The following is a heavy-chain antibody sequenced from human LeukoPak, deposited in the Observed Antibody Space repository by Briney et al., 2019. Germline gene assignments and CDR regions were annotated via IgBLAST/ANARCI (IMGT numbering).Heavy chain of an antibody. CDR3: AAAMSRYYYYGMDV. J-gene: IGHJ6*02. V-gene: IGHV3-30*03. CDR2: ISYDGSNK. D-gene: IGHD6-25*01. CDR1: GFTFSSYG. Sequence: PGGSLRLSCAASGFTFSSYGMHWVRQAPGKGLEWVAVISYDGSNKYYADSVKGRFAISRDNSKDTLYLQMNSLRAEDTAVHYCAAAMSRYYYYGMDVWGLGTTVTVSS.